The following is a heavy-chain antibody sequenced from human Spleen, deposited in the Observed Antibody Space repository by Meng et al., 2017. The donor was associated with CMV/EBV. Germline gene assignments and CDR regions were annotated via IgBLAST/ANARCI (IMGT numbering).Heavy chain of an antibody. CDR2: INHSGST. CDR1: GGSFSGYH. J-gene: IGHJ6*02. CDR3: ARVFTSTGDRGDYYYGMDV. Sequence: GSLRLSCAVYGGSFSGYHWSWIRQPPGKGLEWIGEINHSGSTNYNPSLKSRVTISVDMSKKQFSLKLSSVTAADTAVYYCARVFTSTGDRGDYYYGMDVWGQGTTVTVSS. D-gene: IGHD7-27*01. V-gene: IGHV4-34*01.